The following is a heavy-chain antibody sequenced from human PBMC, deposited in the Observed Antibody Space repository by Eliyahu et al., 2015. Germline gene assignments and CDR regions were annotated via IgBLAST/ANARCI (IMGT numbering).Heavy chain of an antibody. D-gene: IGHD3-22*01. CDR2: IYYSGST. J-gene: IGHJ4*02. V-gene: IGHV4-31*03. CDR3: ARGRSGYSLYYFDY. CDR1: GXSXXXGGYY. Sequence: QVQLQESGPGLVXPSXTLSLXCXXPGXSXXXGGYYWSWIRQHPGKGLEWIGYIYYSGSTYYNPSLKSRVTISVDTSKNQFSLKLSSVTAADTAVYYCARGRSGYSLYYFDYWGQGTLVTVSS.